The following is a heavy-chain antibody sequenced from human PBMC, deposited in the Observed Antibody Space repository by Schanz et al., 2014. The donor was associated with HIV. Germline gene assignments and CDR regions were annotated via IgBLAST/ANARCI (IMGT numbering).Heavy chain of an antibody. CDR3: AKPEYDSRGNSQSHFDY. CDR2: ISDSGDGT. D-gene: IGHD3-22*01. CDR1: GFTFYTYA. V-gene: IGHV3-23*04. Sequence: VHLVESGGGVVQPGKSLRLSCAASGFTFYTYAMTWVRQAPGKGLEWVSTISDSGDGTYYADSMNGRFTISRDNSKNTLYLQMTTLRIDDTAVYYCAKPEYDSRGNSQSHFDYWGQGTLVTVSS. J-gene: IGHJ4*02.